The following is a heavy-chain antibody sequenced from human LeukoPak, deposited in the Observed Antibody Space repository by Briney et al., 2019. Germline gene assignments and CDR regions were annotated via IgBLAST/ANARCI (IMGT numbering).Heavy chain of an antibody. CDR2: IRPSGDNT. J-gene: IGHJ4*02. CDR3: AKDIRYSSSCFDY. D-gene: IGHD6-13*01. CDR1: GFTFSSYN. Sequence: GGSLRLSCAASGFTFSSYNMTWVRQAPGRGLEWVSSIRPSGDNTYYGDSVKGRFTISRDNSKNSLYLQMNSLRAEDTALYYCAKDIRYSSSCFDYWGQGTLVTVSS. V-gene: IGHV3-23*01.